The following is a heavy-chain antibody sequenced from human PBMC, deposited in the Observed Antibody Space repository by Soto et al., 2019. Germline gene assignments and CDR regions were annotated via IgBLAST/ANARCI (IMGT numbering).Heavy chain of an antibody. Sequence: SVKGSCKASGGTFSSYAGSWVRQAPGQGLEWMGGIIPIFGTANYAQKFQGRVTITADESTSTAYMELSSLRSEDTAVYYCASFVYYYDSSGKRVGDAFDIWGQGTMVTVSS. J-gene: IGHJ3*02. CDR1: GGTFSSYA. D-gene: IGHD3-22*01. V-gene: IGHV1-69*13. CDR2: IIPIFGTA. CDR3: ASFVYYYDSSGKRVGDAFDI.